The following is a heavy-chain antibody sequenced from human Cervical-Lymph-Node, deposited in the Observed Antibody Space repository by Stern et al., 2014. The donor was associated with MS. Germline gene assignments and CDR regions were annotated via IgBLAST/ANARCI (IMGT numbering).Heavy chain of an antibody. V-gene: IGHV5-51*03. CDR2: IYPGDSEP. D-gene: IGHD6-13*01. J-gene: IGHJ4*02. CDR3: ARGRGIALRPDY. CDR1: GYSLTNTW. Sequence: EVQLVQSGAELKKPGESLRISCKGSGYSLTNTWSGWVRQMPGKGLEWMGIIYPGDSEPRYSPSFQGQVTISADKSITTAYLQWSSLKASDTAMYYCARGRGIALRPDYWGQGTLVTVSS.